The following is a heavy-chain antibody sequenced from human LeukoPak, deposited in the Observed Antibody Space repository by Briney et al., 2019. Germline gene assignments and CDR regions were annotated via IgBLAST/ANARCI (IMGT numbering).Heavy chain of an antibody. CDR1: GGTLSSYA. D-gene: IGHD6-19*01. CDR2: IIPILGIA. J-gene: IGHJ3*02. V-gene: IGHV1-69*04. Sequence: ASVKVSCKASGGTLSSYAISWVRQAPGQGLEWMGRIIPILGIANYAQKFQGRVTITADKSTSTAYMELNSLRSEDTAVYYCARDGSSGWYAAFDIWGQGTMVTVSS. CDR3: ARDGSSGWYAAFDI.